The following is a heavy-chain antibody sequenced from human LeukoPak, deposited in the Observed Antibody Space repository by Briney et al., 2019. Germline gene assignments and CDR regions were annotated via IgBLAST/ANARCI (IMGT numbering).Heavy chain of an antibody. CDR1: GGSISSYY. Sequence: PSETLSLTCTVSGGSISSYYWSWIRQPPGKGLEWIGYIYYSGSTNYNPSLKSRVTISVDTSKNQFSLKLSSVTAADTAVYYCARGPAKWGYYYYYYYMDVWGKGTTVTVS. V-gene: IGHV4-59*01. J-gene: IGHJ6*03. D-gene: IGHD3-16*01. CDR3: ARGPAKWGYYYYYYYMDV. CDR2: IYYSGST.